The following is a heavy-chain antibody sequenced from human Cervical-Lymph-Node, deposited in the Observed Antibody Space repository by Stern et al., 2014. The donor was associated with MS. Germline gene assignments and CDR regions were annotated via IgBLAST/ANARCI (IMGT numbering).Heavy chain of an antibody. CDR1: GFTFGNYG. V-gene: IGHV3-74*02. Sequence: VQLVESGGGLVQPGGSLRLSCVASGFTFGNYGMHWVRQGPGKGLGWVARINSSGTAISHADSVKGRLPISRDNAKNTLYLQMNSLRVEDTAVYYCTKDTYDPEDYWGQGTSVTVSS. D-gene: IGHD3-22*01. J-gene: IGHJ4*02. CDR3: TKDTYDPEDY. CDR2: INSSGTAI.